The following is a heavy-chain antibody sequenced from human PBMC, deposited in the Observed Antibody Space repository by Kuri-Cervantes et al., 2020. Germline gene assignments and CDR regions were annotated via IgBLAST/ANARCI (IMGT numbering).Heavy chain of an antibody. CDR1: GLTFSSYW. CDR3: ARALNDYGRRGAFDI. J-gene: IGHJ3*02. V-gene: IGHV3-74*01. CDR2: INSDGSST. Sequence: GESLKISCAASGLTFSSYWMHWVRQAPGKGLVWVSRINSDGSSTSYADSVKGRFTISRDNAKNTLYLQMNSLRAEDTAVYYCARALNDYGRRGAFDIWGQGTMVTVSS. D-gene: IGHD4-17*01.